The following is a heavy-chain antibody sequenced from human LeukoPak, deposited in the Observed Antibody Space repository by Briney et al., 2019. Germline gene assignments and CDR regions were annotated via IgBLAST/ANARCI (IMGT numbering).Heavy chain of an antibody. Sequence: SVKVSCKASGGTFSSYAISWVRQAPGQGLEWMGRIIPILGIANYAQKFQGRVTITADKSTSTAYMELSSLRSEDTAVYYCARDLGTYDYVWGSYRPYYFDYWGQGTLVTVSS. CDR3: ARDLGTYDYVWGSYRPYYFDY. CDR1: GGTFSSYA. J-gene: IGHJ4*02. CDR2: IIPILGIA. V-gene: IGHV1-69*04. D-gene: IGHD3-16*02.